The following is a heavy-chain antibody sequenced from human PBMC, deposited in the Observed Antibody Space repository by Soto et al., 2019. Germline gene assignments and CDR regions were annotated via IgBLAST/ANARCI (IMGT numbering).Heavy chain of an antibody. D-gene: IGHD3-10*01. CDR1: GGSISSYY. Sequence: PSETLSLTCTVSGGSISSYYWSWIRQPPGKGLEWIGYIYYCGSTNYNPSLKSRVTISVDTSKNQFSLKLSSVTAAETAVYYCAREVRGSGVGYYYYGMDVWGQGTTVTVSS. J-gene: IGHJ6*02. CDR3: AREVRGSGVGYYYYGMDV. V-gene: IGHV4-59*01. CDR2: IYYCGST.